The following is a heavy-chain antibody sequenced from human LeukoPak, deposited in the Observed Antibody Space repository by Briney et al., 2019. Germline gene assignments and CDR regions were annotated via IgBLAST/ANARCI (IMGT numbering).Heavy chain of an antibody. CDR3: ARECTAMAYDY. CDR1: GFAFSDDS. Sequence: GGSLRLSCVASGFAFSDDSMNWVRQPPGKGLEWVSSISSTSTYIYYADSVKGRFTISRDNARNSLFLQMNNLRVDDSAVYYCARECTAMAYDYWGQGNLVTVSS. V-gene: IGHV3-21*01. D-gene: IGHD5-18*01. J-gene: IGHJ4*02. CDR2: ISSTSTYI.